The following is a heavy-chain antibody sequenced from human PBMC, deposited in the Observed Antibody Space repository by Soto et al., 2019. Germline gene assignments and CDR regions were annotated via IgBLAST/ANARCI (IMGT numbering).Heavy chain of an antibody. CDR1: GGSISRGGYY. V-gene: IGHV4-31*03. J-gene: IGHJ5*02. D-gene: IGHD3-10*01. CDR3: PRSVTP. Sequence: QVQLQESGPGLVKPSQTLSLTCTVSGGSISRGGYYWRWIRQHPGKGLEWIGYIYYSGSTYYNPSLRSRVTTSVYTSKNQFSRKPRSVTAADTALYYCPRSVTPSGQGTLVTVSS. CDR2: IYYSGST.